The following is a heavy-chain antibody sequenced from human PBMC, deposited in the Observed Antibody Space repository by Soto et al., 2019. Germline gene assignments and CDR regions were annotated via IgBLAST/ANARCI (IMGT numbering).Heavy chain of an antibody. J-gene: IGHJ2*01. CDR1: GFTFSSYW. D-gene: IGHD4-17*01. Sequence: EVQLVESGGGLVQPGGSLRLSCAASGFTFSSYWMSWVRQAPGKGLEWVANIKQDGSEKYYVDSVKGRFTISRDNAKNSLYLQMNSLRAEDTAVYYCARGPNDYGDYALGWYFDLWGRGTLVTVSS. CDR2: IKQDGSEK. CDR3: ARGPNDYGDYALGWYFDL. V-gene: IGHV3-7*03.